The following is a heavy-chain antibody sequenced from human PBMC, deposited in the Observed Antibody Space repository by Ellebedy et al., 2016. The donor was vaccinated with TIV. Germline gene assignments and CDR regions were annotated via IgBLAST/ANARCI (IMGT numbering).Heavy chain of an antibody. CDR2: FDPSDSYG. CDR1: GDRFTSYW. D-gene: IGHD3-22*01. V-gene: IGHV5-10-1*01. J-gene: IGHJ3*02. CDR3: ARTYYDRAFDI. Sequence: GESLKISXKGSGDRFTSYWISWVRQMPGKGLEWMGRFDPSDSYGNYSPSFQGHVTISADKSISTAYLQWSSLKASDTAMYYCARTYYDRAFDIWGQGTMVTVSS.